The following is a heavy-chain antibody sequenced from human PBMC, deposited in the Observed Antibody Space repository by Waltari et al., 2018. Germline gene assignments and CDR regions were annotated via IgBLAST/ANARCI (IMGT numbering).Heavy chain of an antibody. CDR3: ARAEYYYDSSGYGR. J-gene: IGHJ4*02. D-gene: IGHD3-22*01. CDR2: INHSGST. CDR1: GGSFSGYY. Sequence: QVQLQQWGAGLLKPSETLSLTCAVYGGSFSGYYWSWIRQPPGKGLEWIGEINHSGSTNYNPSLKSRVTISVDTSKNQFSLKLSSVTAADTAVYYCARAEYYYDSSGYGRWGQGTLVTVSS. V-gene: IGHV4-34*01.